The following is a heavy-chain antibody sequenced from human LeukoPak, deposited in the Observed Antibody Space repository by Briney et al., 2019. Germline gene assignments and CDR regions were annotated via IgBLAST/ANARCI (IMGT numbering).Heavy chain of an antibody. V-gene: IGHV3-9*01. J-gene: IGHJ4*02. CDR3: AKDSFGVVMGPFDY. CDR1: GFTFDDYA. CDR2: ISWNSGSI. D-gene: IGHD3-3*01. Sequence: GGSLRLSCAASGFTFDDYAMSWVRQAPGKGLEWVSGISWNSGSIGYADSVKGRFTISRDNAKNSLYLQMNSLRAEDTALYYCAKDSFGVVMGPFDYWGQGTLVTVSS.